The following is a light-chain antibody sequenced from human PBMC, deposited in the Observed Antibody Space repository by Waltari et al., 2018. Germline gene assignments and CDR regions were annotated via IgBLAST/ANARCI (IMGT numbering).Light chain of an antibody. CDR3: NSRDSSGDRLV. CDR2: GEN. J-gene: IGLJ2*01. V-gene: IGLV3-19*01. CDR1: TLRRHH. Sequence: SSELTQDPAVSVALGQTVRITCQGDTLRRHHARRFQQKPGQTPVVVVHGENNRPSGIPDRFSGSRSGNTVSLTIAGVQAEDEADYYCNSRDSSGDRLVFGGGTKLTVL.